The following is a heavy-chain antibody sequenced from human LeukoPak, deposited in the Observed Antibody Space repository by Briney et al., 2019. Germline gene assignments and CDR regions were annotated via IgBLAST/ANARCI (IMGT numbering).Heavy chain of an antibody. CDR2: ISGSGGST. Sequence: GGSLRLSCAASGFTFSSYAMSWVRQAPGKGLEWVSAISGSGGSTYYADSVKGRFAISRDNSKNTLYLQMNSLRAEDTAVYYCAKVGRHLVVVPAGYWGQGTLVTVSS. J-gene: IGHJ4*02. CDR1: GFTFSSYA. V-gene: IGHV3-23*01. D-gene: IGHD2-2*01. CDR3: AKVGRHLVVVPAGY.